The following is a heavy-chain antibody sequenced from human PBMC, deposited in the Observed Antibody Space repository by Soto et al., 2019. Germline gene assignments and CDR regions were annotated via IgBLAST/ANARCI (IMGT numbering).Heavy chain of an antibody. D-gene: IGHD3-10*01. Sequence: SETLSLTCTVSGGSVTSYYWSCIRQPPGKALEWIGTIYYSGSTNYNPSLKSRVSLSVDTSKNQFSLKVGSVTAADTAVYFCARAPYGSGVLDVWGQGTTVTVSS. CDR1: GGSVTSYY. CDR2: IYYSGST. V-gene: IGHV4-59*02. J-gene: IGHJ6*02. CDR3: ARAPYGSGVLDV.